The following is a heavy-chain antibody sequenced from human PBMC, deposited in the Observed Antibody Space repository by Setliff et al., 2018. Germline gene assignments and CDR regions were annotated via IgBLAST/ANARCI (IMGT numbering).Heavy chain of an antibody. D-gene: IGHD7-27*01. CDR2: MFKSGSS. V-gene: IGHV4-59*08. CDR1: IDSISVY. Sequence: KPSETLSLTCTVSIDSISVYWMRQAPGKGLEWVAYMFKSGSSNYNPSLKSRVTTSPGTSKNQFSLKLTSVTAADTAVYYCARLVGRLGSPFDHWGQGILVTVSS. CDR3: ARLVGRLGSPFDH. J-gene: IGHJ4*02.